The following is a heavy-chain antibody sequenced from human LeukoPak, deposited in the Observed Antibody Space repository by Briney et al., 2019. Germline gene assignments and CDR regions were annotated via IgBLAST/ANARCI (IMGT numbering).Heavy chain of an antibody. D-gene: IGHD5-18*01. CDR3: ASDRSRGYSFGADN. V-gene: IGHV3-33*01. CDR1: GFTFSSYA. CDR2: IWYDGSKK. Sequence: PGGSLRLSCAASGFTFSSYAMHWVRQAPGKGLEWVAFIWYDGSKKYYADSVKGRFTISRDNSKNTLYLQMNSLRAEDTAVYYCASDRSRGYSFGADNWGQGTLVTVSS. J-gene: IGHJ4*02.